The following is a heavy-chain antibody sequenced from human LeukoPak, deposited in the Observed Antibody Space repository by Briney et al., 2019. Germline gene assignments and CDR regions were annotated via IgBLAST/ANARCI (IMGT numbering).Heavy chain of an antibody. D-gene: IGHD5-24*01. CDR3: AKKRDAFDI. CDR1: GFTFSSYA. J-gene: IGHJ3*02. V-gene: IGHV3-23*01. CDR2: LTDSGGTT. Sequence: GGSLRLSCVASGFTFSSYAMGWVRQAPGKRPEWVSSLTDSGGTTYYVDSVKGRFTISRDNSKNTLYLHMNSLRAEDTAMYYCAKKRDAFDIWGQGTVVAASS.